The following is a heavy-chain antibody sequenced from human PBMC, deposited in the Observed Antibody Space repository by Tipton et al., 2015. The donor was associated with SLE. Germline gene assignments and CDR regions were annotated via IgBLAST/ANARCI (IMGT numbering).Heavy chain of an antibody. CDR2: IYYSGST. CDR1: GGSIGSYY. CDR3: ARERRSYSSSSSGMDV. Sequence: TLSLTCTVSGGSIGSYYWSWIRQPPGKGLEWIGYIYYSGSTNYNPSLKSRVTISVDTSKNQFSLKLSSVTAADTAVYYCARERRSYSSSSSGMDVWGQGTTVTVSS. V-gene: IGHV4-59*01. D-gene: IGHD6-13*01. J-gene: IGHJ6*02.